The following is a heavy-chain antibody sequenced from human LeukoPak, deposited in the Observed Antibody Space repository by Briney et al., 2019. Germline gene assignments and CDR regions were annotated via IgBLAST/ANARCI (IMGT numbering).Heavy chain of an antibody. D-gene: IGHD3-3*01. Sequence: SETLSLTCAVYGGSFSVYYWSWIRQPPGKGLEWIGEINHSGSTNYNPSLKSRVTISVDTSKNQFSLKLSSVTAADTAVYYCARGRYYDFWSGYQRNLYYFDYWGQGTLVTVSS. J-gene: IGHJ4*02. CDR1: GGSFSVYY. CDR2: INHSGST. V-gene: IGHV4-34*01. CDR3: ARGRYYDFWSGYQRNLYYFDY.